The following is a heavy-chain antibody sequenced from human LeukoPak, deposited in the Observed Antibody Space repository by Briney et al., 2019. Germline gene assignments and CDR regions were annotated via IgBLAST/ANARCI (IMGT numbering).Heavy chain of an antibody. CDR3: ARDAQVGYDSSGYFVY. Sequence: MSWVRQAPGKGLEWVSVIYSGGSTYYADSVKGRFTISRDNSKNTLYLQMNSLRAEDTAVYYCARDAQVGYDSSGYFVYWGQGTLVTVSS. V-gene: IGHV3-53*05. D-gene: IGHD3-22*01. J-gene: IGHJ4*02. CDR2: IYSGGST.